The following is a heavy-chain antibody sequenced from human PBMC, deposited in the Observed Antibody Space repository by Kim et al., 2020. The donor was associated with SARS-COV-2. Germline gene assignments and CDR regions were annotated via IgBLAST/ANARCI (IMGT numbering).Heavy chain of an antibody. CDR1: GFTFSSYA. Sequence: GGSLRLSCAASGFTFSSYAMSWVHQAPGKGLEWVSAISGSGGSTYYADSVKGRFTISRDNSKNTLYLQMNSLRAEDTAVYYCAKLDYGSGSYYFDYWGQGTLVTVSS. CDR2: ISGSGGST. D-gene: IGHD3-10*01. CDR3: AKLDYGSGSYYFDY. J-gene: IGHJ4*02. V-gene: IGHV3-23*01.